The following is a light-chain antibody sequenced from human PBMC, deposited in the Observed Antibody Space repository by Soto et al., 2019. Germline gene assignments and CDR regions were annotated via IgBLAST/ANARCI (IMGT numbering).Light chain of an antibody. V-gene: IGKV4-1*01. CDR2: WAS. Sequence: IQRTPIPPSLSMSLGERATIYCMCSSSLLYSSNNKNYLAWYQQKPGQPPKLLIYWASTRESGVPDRFSGSGSGTDFTLTISSLQAEDVAVYYCQQYYIPLQPFGQRSKVDIK. J-gene: IGKJ1*01. CDR3: QQYYIPLQP. CDR1: SSLLYSSNNKNY.